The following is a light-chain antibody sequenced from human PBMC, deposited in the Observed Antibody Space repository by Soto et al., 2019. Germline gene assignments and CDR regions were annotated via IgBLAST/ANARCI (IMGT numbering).Light chain of an antibody. CDR3: QQYGSSPVT. J-gene: IGKJ5*01. CDR2: GAS. Sequence: EIVLTQSPSTLSLSPGDRAILSCRASQSLLNNYLAWYQQKPGQAPRLLFIGASIRSNGVPDRFSGSGYGTDVTLTINRVEPEDFAVYWCQQYGSSPVTFGQGTRLEIK. CDR1: QSLLNNY. V-gene: IGKV3-20*01.